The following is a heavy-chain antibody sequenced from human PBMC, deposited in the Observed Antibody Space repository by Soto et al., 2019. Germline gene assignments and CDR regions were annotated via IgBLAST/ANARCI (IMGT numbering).Heavy chain of an antibody. V-gene: IGHV3-23*01. CDR2: TGLNGRTT. D-gene: IGHD6-6*01. CDR3: ATVHSTSRSFDY. Sequence: EVQLLESGGGLVQPGGSLRLSCAASGFTFSMSAMTWVRQAPGKGLERVSTTGLNGRTTYYADSVNGRFTVSRDNSKNTLDLHMSSLRAEDTAVYYCATVHSTSRSFDYWGQGTLVTVSS. CDR1: GFTFSMSA. J-gene: IGHJ4*02.